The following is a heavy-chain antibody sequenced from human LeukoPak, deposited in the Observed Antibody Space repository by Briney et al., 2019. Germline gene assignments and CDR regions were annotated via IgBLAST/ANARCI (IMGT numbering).Heavy chain of an antibody. J-gene: IGHJ4*02. D-gene: IGHD2-2*01. V-gene: IGHV1-2*02. Sequence: EASVKVYCKASGYTFIGYYMQWVRQAPGQGLEWMGWINPNSGGTNYAQKFQGRVTMTRDTSISTAYMELSRLTSDDTAVYYCARVPHCSGISCSDYWGQGTLVTVSS. CDR2: INPNSGGT. CDR1: GYTFIGYY. CDR3: ARVPHCSGISCSDY.